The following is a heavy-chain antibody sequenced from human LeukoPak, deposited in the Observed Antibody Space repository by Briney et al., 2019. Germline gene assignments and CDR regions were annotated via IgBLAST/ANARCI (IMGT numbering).Heavy chain of an antibody. CDR2: INTDGSST. J-gene: IGHJ4*02. Sequence: GGSLRLSCAASGFTFSSYWMHWVRQAPGKGLVWVSRINTDGSSTSYADSVKGRFTISRDNAKNTLYLQMNSLRAEDTAVYYCASSPGIFGVASFDYWGQGTLVTVSS. CDR3: ASSPGIFGVASFDY. V-gene: IGHV3-74*01. CDR1: GFTFSSYW. D-gene: IGHD3-3*01.